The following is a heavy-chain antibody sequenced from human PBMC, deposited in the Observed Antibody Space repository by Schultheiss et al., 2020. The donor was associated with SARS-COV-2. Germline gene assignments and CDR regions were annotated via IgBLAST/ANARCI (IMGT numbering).Heavy chain of an antibody. CDR1: GFTFDDYA. Sequence: SLKISCAASGFTFDDYAMHWVRQAPGKGLEWVSGISWNSGSIGYADSVKGRFTISRDNAKNSLYLQMNSLRAEDTALYYCAKDIGDQDHDAFDIWGQGTMVTVSS. V-gene: IGHV3-9*01. J-gene: IGHJ3*02. D-gene: IGHD2-21*02. CDR3: AKDIGDQDHDAFDI. CDR2: ISWNSGSI.